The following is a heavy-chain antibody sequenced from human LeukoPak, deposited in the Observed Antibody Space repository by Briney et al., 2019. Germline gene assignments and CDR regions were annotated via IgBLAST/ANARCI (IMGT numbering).Heavy chain of an antibody. CDR2: VYFDGGT. CDR3: ARDHYYDGRGRFDP. D-gene: IGHD3-16*01. J-gene: IGHJ5*01. V-gene: IGHV4-39*07. Sequence: PSETLSLTCSVSGGSVTSGIYHWAWLRQPPGKGLEWIVSVYFDGGTHYNPSLQSRVTISVDTSKNQFSLRLNSVTAADTALYFCARDHYYDGRGRFDPWGQGTLVTVSS. CDR1: GGSVTSGIYH.